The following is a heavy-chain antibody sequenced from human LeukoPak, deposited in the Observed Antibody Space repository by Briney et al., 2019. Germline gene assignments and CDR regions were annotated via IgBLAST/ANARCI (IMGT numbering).Heavy chain of an antibody. CDR3: ARAEVLRFLEWLPGTYYFDY. CDR2: MNPNSGNT. V-gene: IGHV1-8*03. D-gene: IGHD3-3*01. J-gene: IGHJ4*02. Sequence: ASVKVSCKASGYTFTSYDINWVRQATGQGLEWMGWMNPNSGNTGCAQKFQGRVTITRNTSISTAYMELSSLRSEDTAVYYCARAEVLRFLEWLPGTYYFDYWGQGTLVTVSS. CDR1: GYTFTSYD.